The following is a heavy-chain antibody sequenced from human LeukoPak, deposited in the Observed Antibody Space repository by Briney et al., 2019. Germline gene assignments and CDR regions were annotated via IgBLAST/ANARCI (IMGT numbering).Heavy chain of an antibody. D-gene: IGHD3-22*01. J-gene: IGHJ4*02. Sequence: PGGSLRLSCAVSGIPFSDYAMTWVRQAPGKGLEWVSHISSSSTTIYYADSVKGRFTISRDNAKNPLYLQMNSLRVEDTAVYYCARGRWDYDSSGYYHPVYWGQGTLVTVSS. CDR2: ISSSSTTI. CDR1: GIPFSDYA. CDR3: ARGRWDYDSSGYYHPVY. V-gene: IGHV3-48*01.